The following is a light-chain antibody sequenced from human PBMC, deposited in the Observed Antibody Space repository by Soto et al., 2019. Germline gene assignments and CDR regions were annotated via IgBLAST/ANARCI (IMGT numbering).Light chain of an antibody. Sequence: QSALTQPPSVSGAPGQTVTISCTGSSYNIGACFYVHWYQQHPGKAPKLILYSNTARPSGVPNRFSGSRSGTSGSLAITGLQPEDEADYYCRSYNSGITRSVFGTGTKLTVL. CDR2: SNT. V-gene: IGLV1-40*01. CDR1: SYNIGACFY. J-gene: IGLJ1*01. CDR3: RSYNSGITRSV.